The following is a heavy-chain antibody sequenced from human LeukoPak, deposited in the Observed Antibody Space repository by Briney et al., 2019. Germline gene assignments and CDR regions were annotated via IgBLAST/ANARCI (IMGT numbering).Heavy chain of an antibody. CDR2: IKQDGSEK. V-gene: IGHV3-7*01. CDR3: ARALGRLQPYYYHYGLDV. D-gene: IGHD5-24*01. CDR1: GFSFSNYW. Sequence: GGSLRLSCAASGFSFSNYWMSWVRQAPGKGLEWVANIKQDGSEKYYVDSVKGRFTISRDNAKNSLYLQMDSLRADDTAVYYCARALGRLQPYYYHYGLDVWGQGTTVTVSS. J-gene: IGHJ6*02.